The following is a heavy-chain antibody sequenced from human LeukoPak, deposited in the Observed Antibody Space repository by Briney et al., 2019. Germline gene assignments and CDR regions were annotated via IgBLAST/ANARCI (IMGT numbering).Heavy chain of an antibody. CDR1: GFTFSSYE. D-gene: IGHD4-17*01. Sequence: PGGSLRLSCAASGFTFSSYEMNWVRQAPGKGLEWVSYISSSGSTIYYADSVKGRFTISRDNAKNSLYLQMNSLRAEDTAVYYCAREYGDYDSQWFDPWGQGTLATVSS. V-gene: IGHV3-48*03. J-gene: IGHJ5*02. CDR2: ISSSGSTI. CDR3: AREYGDYDSQWFDP.